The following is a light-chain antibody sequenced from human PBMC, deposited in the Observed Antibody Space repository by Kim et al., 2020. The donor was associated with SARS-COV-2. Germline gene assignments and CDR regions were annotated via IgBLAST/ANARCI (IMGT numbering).Light chain of an antibody. CDR3: QQYNKWPYT. J-gene: IGKJ2*01. CDR2: GAS. Sequence: SVSPGESATLSCRASQSVSTNLAWYQQRPGRSPSLLIYGASTRATGIPSRFSGSGSGTEFTLTISSLQSEDFAVYSCQQYNKWPYTFGQGTRLEI. CDR1: QSVSTN. V-gene: IGKV3-15*01.